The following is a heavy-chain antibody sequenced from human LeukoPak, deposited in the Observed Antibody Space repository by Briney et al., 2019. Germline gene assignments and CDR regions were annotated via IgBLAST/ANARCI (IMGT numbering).Heavy chain of an antibody. CDR1: GYSISTYW. V-gene: IGHV5-51*01. J-gene: IGHJ4*02. CDR3: ARRTSGYDY. Sequence: GGSLKISCKGSGYSISTYWIGWVRQMPGEGLEWMGSNYRGDSDTRYSPSSQGQVTISADKSISTAYLQWSSLKASDTAMYSCARRTSGYDYWGQGTLVTVSS. CDR2: NYRGDSDT. D-gene: IGHD3-22*01.